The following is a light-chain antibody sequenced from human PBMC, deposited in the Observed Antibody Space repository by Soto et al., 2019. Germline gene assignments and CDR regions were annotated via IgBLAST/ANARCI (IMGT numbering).Light chain of an antibody. CDR2: EVV. V-gene: IGLV2-8*01. CDR3: ATWDDSRNGV. J-gene: IGLJ1*01. CDR1: KSDIGVYDF. Sequence: QSALTQPPSASGSPGQSVTISCTGTKSDIGVYDFVSWYQHHPGKAPRLIIYEVVQRPSGVPDRFSGSKSGASASLAISGLQSEDEATYYCATWDDSRNGVFGSGTTVTVL.